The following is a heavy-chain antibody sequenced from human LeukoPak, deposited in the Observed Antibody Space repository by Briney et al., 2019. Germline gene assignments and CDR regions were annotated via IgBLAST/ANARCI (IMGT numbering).Heavy chain of an antibody. CDR1: GGSINNHY. J-gene: IGHJ3*02. CDR3: ATNRAGTCDRPFDI. Sequence: KPSETLSLTCIVSGGSINNHYWTWIRQTPGKGLEWIGDIHYTGTTKYNPSLKSRVTISIDTSKNQFSLELSSVTATDTAVYFCATNRAGTCDRPFDIWGQGTMVTVSS. D-gene: IGHD1-26*01. V-gene: IGHV4-59*08. CDR2: IHYTGTT.